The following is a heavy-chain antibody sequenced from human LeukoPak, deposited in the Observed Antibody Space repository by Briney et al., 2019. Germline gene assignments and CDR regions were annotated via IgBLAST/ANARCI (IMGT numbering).Heavy chain of an antibody. J-gene: IGHJ4*02. CDR2: IIPILGIA. V-gene: IGHV1-69*04. CDR1: GGTISTYA. Sequence: SVKVSCKASGGTISTYAISWVRQAPGQGLEWMGRIIPILGIANYAQKFQGRVTITADKSTSTAYMGLSSLRSEDTAVYYCAREQGYCSSTSCPGGDYWGQGTLVTVSS. D-gene: IGHD2-2*01. CDR3: AREQGYCSSTSCPGGDY.